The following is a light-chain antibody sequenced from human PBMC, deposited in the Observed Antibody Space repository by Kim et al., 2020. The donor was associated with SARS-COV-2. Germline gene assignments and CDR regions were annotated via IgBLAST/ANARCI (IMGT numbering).Light chain of an antibody. CDR3: LQPNAYPIT. J-gene: IGKJ5*01. CDR1: QDFIND. CDR2: GDF. Sequence: GDRVTINCRASQDFINDSGWDQQNPARAPKRLIYGDFSLQSGDPARSSGSGTGTASTLTIRSLQPEDCATYVCLQPNAYPITFGQGTR. V-gene: IGKV1-17*01.